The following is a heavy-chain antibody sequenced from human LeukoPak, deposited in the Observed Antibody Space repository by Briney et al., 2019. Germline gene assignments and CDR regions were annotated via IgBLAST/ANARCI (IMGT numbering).Heavy chain of an antibody. J-gene: IGHJ6*03. CDR1: GYTFTSYH. Sequence: ASVKVSCKASGYTFTSYHMHWVRQAPGQGLEWMGWINPNSGGTNYAQKFQGRVNMPRDKSISPAYMELRRLRYDDTAVYYCARDYGSGRSYYYYYYYMDVWGKGTTVTVSS. CDR2: INPNSGGT. D-gene: IGHD3-10*01. CDR3: ARDYGSGRSYYYYYYYMDV. V-gene: IGHV1-2*02.